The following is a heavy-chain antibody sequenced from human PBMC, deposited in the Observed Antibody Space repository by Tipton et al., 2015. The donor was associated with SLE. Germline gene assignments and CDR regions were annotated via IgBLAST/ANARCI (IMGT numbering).Heavy chain of an antibody. V-gene: IGHV3-30*18. J-gene: IGHJ5*02. CDR2: IWYDGNNK. D-gene: IGHD6-19*01. CDR1: GFTFSSYG. CDR3: AKDTASGTGWSNWFDP. Sequence: QVQLVQSGGGVAQPGRSLRLSCAASGFTFSSYGMHWVRQAPGKGLEWVAVIWYDGNNKYYADSVKGRFTISRDNSENTLYLHMNSLRAEDTAVYYCAKDTASGTGWSNWFDPWGQGTLVTVSS.